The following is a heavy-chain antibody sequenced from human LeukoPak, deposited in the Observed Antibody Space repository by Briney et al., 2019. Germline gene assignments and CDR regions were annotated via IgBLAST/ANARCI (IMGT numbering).Heavy chain of an antibody. CDR2: MYYSGST. Sequence: SETLSLTCTVSGGSISSSSFYWGWIRQPPGKGLEWIGNMYYSGSTYYNPSLKSRVTISVDTSKNQFPLKLTSVTAADSAVYYCGCIATVEIYFDYWGQGTLVTVSS. J-gene: IGHJ4*02. D-gene: IGHD5-24*01. CDR3: GCIATVEIYFDY. CDR1: GGSISSSSFY. V-gene: IGHV4-39*01.